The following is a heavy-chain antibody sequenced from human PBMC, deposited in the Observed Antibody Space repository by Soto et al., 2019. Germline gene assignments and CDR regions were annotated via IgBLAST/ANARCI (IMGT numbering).Heavy chain of an antibody. J-gene: IGHJ4*02. V-gene: IGHV1-69*12. CDR3: ARGYYDFWSGNIDYFDY. CDR2: IIPIFGTA. CDR1: GGTFSSYA. Sequence: QVQLVQSGAEVKKPGSSVKVSCKASGGTFSSYAISWVRQAPGQGLEWMGGIIPIFGTANYAQKVQGRVTITADEATSTAYMELSSLRSEDTAVYYCARGYYDFWSGNIDYFDYWGQGTLVTVSS. D-gene: IGHD3-3*01.